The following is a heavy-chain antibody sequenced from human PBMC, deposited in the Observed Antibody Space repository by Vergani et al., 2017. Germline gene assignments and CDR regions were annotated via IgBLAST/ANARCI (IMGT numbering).Heavy chain of an antibody. V-gene: IGHV3-23*01. J-gene: IGHJ4*02. D-gene: IGHD4-17*01. CDR1: GFTFSSYA. Sequence: EVQLLESGGGLVQPGGSLRLSCAASGFTFSSYAMSWVRPAPGKGLEWVSAISGSGGSTYYADSVKGRFTISRDNAKNSLYLQMNSLRAEDTAVYYCARAPDYVLVFDYWGQGTLVTVSS. CDR2: ISGSGGST. CDR3: ARAPDYVLVFDY.